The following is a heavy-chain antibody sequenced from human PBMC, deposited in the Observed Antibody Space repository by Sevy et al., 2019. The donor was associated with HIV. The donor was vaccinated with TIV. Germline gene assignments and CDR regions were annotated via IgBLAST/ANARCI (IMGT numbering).Heavy chain of an antibody. D-gene: IGHD3-3*01. Sequence: GGSLRLSCAASGFTFSKAWMSWVRQAPGKGLEWVGRIKSNTDGGITDYAEPVKGRFTISRDDSKNTLYLQVNSLKTDDTSVYYCTTKKDFWSGYFYIDYWGQGTLVTVSS. J-gene: IGHJ4*02. CDR2: IKSNTDGGIT. V-gene: IGHV3-15*01. CDR1: GFTFSKAW. CDR3: TTKKDFWSGYFYIDY.